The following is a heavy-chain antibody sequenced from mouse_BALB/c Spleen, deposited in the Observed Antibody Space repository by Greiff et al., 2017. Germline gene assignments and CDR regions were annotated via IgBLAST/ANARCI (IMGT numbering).Heavy chain of an antibody. J-gene: IGHJ3*01. Sequence: VQLQQSGAELVRPGALVKLSCKASGFNIKDYYMHWVKQRPEQGLEWIGWIDPENGNTIYDPKFQGKASITADTSSNTAYLQLSSLTSEDTAVYYCAREDAWFAYWGQGTLVTVSA. CDR1: GFNIKDYY. CDR2: IDPENGNT. V-gene: IGHV14-1*02. CDR3: AREDAWFAY.